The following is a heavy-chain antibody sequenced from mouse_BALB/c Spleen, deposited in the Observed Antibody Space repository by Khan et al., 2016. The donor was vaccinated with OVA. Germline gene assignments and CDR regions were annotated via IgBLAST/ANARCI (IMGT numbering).Heavy chain of an antibody. CDR3: ARPSTMEYDYVMDY. J-gene: IGHJ4*01. CDR1: GFTFSSYT. Sequence: EVELVESGGGLVQPGGSPKLSCVVSGFTFSSYTMSWVRQTPEKRLQWVAFINHGGGGTYYPDTVKGRFTISRDNAKNTLYLQMSSLKSEDTAMYYCARPSTMEYDYVMDYWGQGTSVTVSS. D-gene: IGHD2-1*01. CDR2: INHGGGGT. V-gene: IGHV5-12-2*01.